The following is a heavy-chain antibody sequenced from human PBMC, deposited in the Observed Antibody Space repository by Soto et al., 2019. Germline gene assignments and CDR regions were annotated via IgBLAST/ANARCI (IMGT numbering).Heavy chain of an antibody. CDR1: GGTFSSYA. CDR2: IIPIFGTA. D-gene: IGHD3-22*01. CDR3: AREYYYDSSGYASDAFDI. J-gene: IGHJ3*02. Sequence: SVKVSCKASGGTFSSYAISWVRQAPGQGLEWMGGIIPIFGTANYAQKFPGRVTITADKSTSTAYMELSSLRSEDTAVYYCAREYYYDSSGYASDAFDIWGQGTMVTVSS. V-gene: IGHV1-69*06.